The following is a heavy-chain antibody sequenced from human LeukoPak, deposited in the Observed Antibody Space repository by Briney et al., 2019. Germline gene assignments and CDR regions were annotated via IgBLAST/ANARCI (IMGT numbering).Heavy chain of an antibody. CDR2: IYHSGAT. Sequence: PSETLSLTCTVSGGSISSSSHYWGWIRQTPEKGLEWIGSIYHSGATYYKPSLKSRVTISVDTSKNQFSLKVSSVTAADTAVYFCARTFYSGSYYDGFDIWGQGTMVTVSS. V-gene: IGHV4-39*07. CDR3: ARTFYSGSYYDGFDI. D-gene: IGHD1-26*01. J-gene: IGHJ3*02. CDR1: GGSISSSSHY.